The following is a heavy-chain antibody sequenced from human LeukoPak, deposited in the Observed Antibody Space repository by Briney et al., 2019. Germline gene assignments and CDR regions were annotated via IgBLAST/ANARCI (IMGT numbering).Heavy chain of an antibody. Sequence: GASVKVSCKAFGYTFTSYGISRVRQAPGQGLEWMGWIRAYNGNTNYAQKLQGRVAMTTDRSPSQAYMELRSLRSDDTAVYYCARANMITFGGVIVLDAFDIWGQGTMVTVSS. CDR3: ARANMITFGGVIVLDAFDI. J-gene: IGHJ3*02. V-gene: IGHV1-18*01. D-gene: IGHD3-16*02. CDR1: GYTFTSYG. CDR2: IRAYNGNT.